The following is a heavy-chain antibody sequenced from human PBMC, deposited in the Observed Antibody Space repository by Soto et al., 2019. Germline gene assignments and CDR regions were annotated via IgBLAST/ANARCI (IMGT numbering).Heavy chain of an antibody. V-gene: IGHV4-39*01. D-gene: IGHD3-10*01. CDR1: GESISSSTYS. CDR2: IYYSGST. J-gene: IGHJ5*02. Sequence: SGTPALTCTVSGESISSSTYSWGWFRQPPGKGLEWIGSIYYSGSTYYNPSLKSRVTISVDTSKNQFSLKLSSVTAADTAVYYCARRTMVRGARWFDPWGQGTLVT. CDR3: ARRTMVRGARWFDP.